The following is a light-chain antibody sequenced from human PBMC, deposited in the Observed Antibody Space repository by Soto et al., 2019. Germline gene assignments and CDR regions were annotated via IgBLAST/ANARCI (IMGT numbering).Light chain of an antibody. V-gene: IGLV2-23*01. CDR3: CSYAGSSTSWV. CDR2: EDS. CDR1: SSDAGNYNF. Sequence: QSVLTQPASVSGSPGQSITISCTGTSSDAGNYNFVSWYQQHPGKAPKVIIYEDSTRPSGVSNRISGSKSGNTASLTISGRQAEDEADYYCCSYAGSSTSWVFGGGTKVTVL. J-gene: IGLJ3*02.